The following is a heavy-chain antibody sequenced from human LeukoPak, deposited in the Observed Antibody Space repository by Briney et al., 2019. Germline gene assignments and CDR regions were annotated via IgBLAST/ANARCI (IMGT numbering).Heavy chain of an antibody. CDR3: AGGHYPLEY. CDR1: GGSINSGY. CDR2: LYPSGST. V-gene: IGHV4-59*01. D-gene: IGHD1-26*01. Sequence: PSETRSRTCSVSGGSINSGYWSWIRQPPGKGLEWIGLLYPSGSTNYNPSLKSRVTISVDTSRTQFSLKLSSMTAADTAVYYCAGGHYPLEYWGQGTLVTVSS. J-gene: IGHJ4*02.